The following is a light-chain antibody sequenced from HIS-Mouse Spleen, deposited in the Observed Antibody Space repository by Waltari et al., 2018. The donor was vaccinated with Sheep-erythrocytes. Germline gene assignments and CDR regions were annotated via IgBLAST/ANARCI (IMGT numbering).Light chain of an antibody. CDR3: SSYTCSSPQL. Sequence: QSALTQPASVSGSPVQSITISCTGTSSDVGGYNYVPWYQQHRGKAPKRMIYEVSKRPSVVSNRFSGSKSGNTASLTISGLQAEYEADYYCSSYTCSSPQLFGGGTKLTVL. J-gene: IGLJ2*01. CDR2: EVS. V-gene: IGLV2-14*01. CDR1: SSDVGGYNY.